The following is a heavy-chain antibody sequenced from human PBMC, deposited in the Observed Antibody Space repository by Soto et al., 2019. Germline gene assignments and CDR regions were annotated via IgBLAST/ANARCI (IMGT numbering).Heavy chain of an antibody. CDR3: AKFAGYSNYWPFDC. D-gene: IGHD6-13*01. J-gene: IGHJ4*02. V-gene: IGHV3-30*18. Sequence: PGGSLRLSCAASGFTFSSYGMHWVRQAPGKGLEWVAVISYDGSNKYYADSVKGRFTISRDNSKNTLYLQMNSLRAEDTAVYYCAKFAGYSNYWPFDCWGQGTLVTVSS. CDR1: GFTFSSYG. CDR2: ISYDGSNK.